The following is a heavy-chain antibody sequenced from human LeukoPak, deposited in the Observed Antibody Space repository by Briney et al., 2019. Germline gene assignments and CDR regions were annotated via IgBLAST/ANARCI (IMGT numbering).Heavy chain of an antibody. D-gene: IGHD3-10*01. Sequence: SETLSLTCTVSGGSISSYYWSWIRQPPGKGLEWIGYIYYSGSTNYNPSLKSRVTISVDTSKNQFSLKLSSVTAADTPVYYCARHPYGSGSYKAFDYWGQGTLVTVSS. CDR3: ARHPYGSGSYKAFDY. CDR2: IYYSGST. V-gene: IGHV4-59*01. J-gene: IGHJ4*02. CDR1: GGSISSYY.